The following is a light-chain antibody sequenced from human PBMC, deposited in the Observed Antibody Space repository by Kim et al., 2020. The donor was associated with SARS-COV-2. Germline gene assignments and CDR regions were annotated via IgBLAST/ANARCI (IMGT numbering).Light chain of an antibody. CDR3: QQYNNWPPLT. CDR2: GAS. V-gene: IGKV3-15*01. J-gene: IGKJ4*01. Sequence: SPGEKAPHSCRASQSVSSNLAWYQQKPGQAPRLLIYGASTRATGIPARFSGSGSGTEFTLTISSLQSEDFAVYYCQQYNNWPPLTFGGGTKVDIK. CDR1: QSVSSN.